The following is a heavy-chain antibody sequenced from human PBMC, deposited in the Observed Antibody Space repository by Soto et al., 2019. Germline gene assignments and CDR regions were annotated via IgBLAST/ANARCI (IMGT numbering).Heavy chain of an antibody. CDR1: GGSISSGGYY. D-gene: IGHD5-18*01. V-gene: IGHV4-31*03. CDR2: IYYSGST. CDR3: AIQQGTGYSYGYNNWFDP. Sequence: SETLSLTCTVSGGSISSGGYYWSWIRQHPGKDREWIGYIYYSGSTYYNPSLKSRVTISVDTSKNQFSLKLSSVTAADTAVYYCAIQQGTGYSYGYNNWFDPWGQGTLVTISS. J-gene: IGHJ5*02.